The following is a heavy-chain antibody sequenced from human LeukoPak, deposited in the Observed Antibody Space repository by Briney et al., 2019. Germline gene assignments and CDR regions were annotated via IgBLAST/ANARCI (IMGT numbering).Heavy chain of an antibody. J-gene: IGHJ4*02. CDR1: GGSVSSGSYY. V-gene: IGHV4-61*01. CDR3: ARGLPFEY. Sequence: SETLSLTCTVSGGSVSSGSYYWSWTRQPPGKGLEWIGYIYYSGSTNYNPSLKSRVTISVDTSKNQFSLKLSSVTAADTAVYYCARGLPFEYWGQGTLVTVSS. D-gene: IGHD3/OR15-3a*01. CDR2: IYYSGST.